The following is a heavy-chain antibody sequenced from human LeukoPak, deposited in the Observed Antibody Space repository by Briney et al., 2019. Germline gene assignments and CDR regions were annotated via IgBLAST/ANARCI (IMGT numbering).Heavy chain of an antibody. CDR1: GYTFTRYY. CDR3: ARSVSLRGAADY. D-gene: IGHD3-10*01. Sequence: ASVKVSCKASGYTFTRYYMHWVRQAPGQGLEWMGWINPNSGGTNYAQKFQGRVTMTRDTSISTAYMELSRLRSDDTAVYYCARSVSLRGAADYWGQGTLVTVSS. CDR2: INPNSGGT. V-gene: IGHV1-2*02. J-gene: IGHJ4*02.